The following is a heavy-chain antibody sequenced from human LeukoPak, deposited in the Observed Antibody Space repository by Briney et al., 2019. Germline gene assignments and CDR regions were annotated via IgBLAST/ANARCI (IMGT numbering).Heavy chain of an antibody. CDR1: GFTFSNYG. V-gene: IGHV3-23*01. CDR3: ARTMVRGVRNNWFDP. Sequence: GGTLRLSCAASGFTFSNYGMRWVRLAPGKGLEWVSDISGSGGNTYYADSVRGRFTISRDNSKNTLYLQMNSLRAEDTAVYYCARTMVRGVRNNWFDPWGQGTLVTVSS. CDR2: ISGSGGNT. J-gene: IGHJ5*02. D-gene: IGHD3-10*01.